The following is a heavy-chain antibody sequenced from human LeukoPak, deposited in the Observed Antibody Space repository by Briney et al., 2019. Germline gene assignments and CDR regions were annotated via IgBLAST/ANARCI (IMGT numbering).Heavy chain of an antibody. Sequence: SETLSLTCSVSGYSISSGYWWGWIRQAPGKGLEWIGSIYQSGNTYYNPSLKSRLTISVDTSKNQFSLKLNSVTAADTAVYHCARAGASGPNYFDYWGQGTLVTVSS. J-gene: IGHJ4*02. D-gene: IGHD3-10*01. CDR2: IYQSGNT. CDR3: ARAGASGPNYFDY. V-gene: IGHV4-38-2*02. CDR1: GYSISSGYW.